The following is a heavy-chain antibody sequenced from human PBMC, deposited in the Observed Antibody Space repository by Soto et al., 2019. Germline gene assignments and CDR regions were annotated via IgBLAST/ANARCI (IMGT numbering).Heavy chain of an antibody. CDR2: INHSGST. J-gene: IGHJ4*02. V-gene: IGHV4-34*01. D-gene: IGHD6-13*01. Sequence: QVQLQQWGAGLLKPSETLSLTCAVYGGSFSGYYWSWIRQPPGKGLEWIEEINHSGSTNYNPSLKSRVTISVDTSKNQFSLKLSSVTAADTAVYYCARGRAGAAADDYWGQGTLVTVSS. CDR3: ARGRAGAAADDY. CDR1: GGSFSGYY.